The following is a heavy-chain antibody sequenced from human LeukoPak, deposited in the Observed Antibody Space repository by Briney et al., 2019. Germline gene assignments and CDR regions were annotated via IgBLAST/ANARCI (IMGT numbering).Heavy chain of an antibody. CDR3: AKEVYYHGSGNYYNVMTSFDY. V-gene: IGHV3-30*02. D-gene: IGHD3-10*01. J-gene: IGHJ4*02. CDR1: GFTFSSYG. CDR2: IRYDGSNK. Sequence: GGSLRLSRSASGFTFSSYGMHWVRQAPGKGLEWVAFIRYDGSNKYYADSVKGRFTISRDNSKNTSSLQMNSLRAEDTAVYYCAKEVYYHGSGNYYNVMTSFDYWGQGTLVTVSS.